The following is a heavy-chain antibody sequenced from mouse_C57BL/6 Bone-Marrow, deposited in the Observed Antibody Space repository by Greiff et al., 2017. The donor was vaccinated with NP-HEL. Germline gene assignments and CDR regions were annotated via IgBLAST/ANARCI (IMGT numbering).Heavy chain of an antibody. J-gene: IGHJ4*01. CDR1: GFTFSDYG. CDR2: ISSGSSTI. Sequence: EVQRVESGGGLVKPGGSLKLSCAASGFTFSDYGMHWVRQAPEKGLEWVAYISSGSSTIYYADTVKGRFTISRDNAKNTLFLQMTRLRSEDTAMYYCARAYDGYYPHYAMDYWGQGTSVTVSS. V-gene: IGHV5-17*01. D-gene: IGHD2-3*01. CDR3: ARAYDGYYPHYAMDY.